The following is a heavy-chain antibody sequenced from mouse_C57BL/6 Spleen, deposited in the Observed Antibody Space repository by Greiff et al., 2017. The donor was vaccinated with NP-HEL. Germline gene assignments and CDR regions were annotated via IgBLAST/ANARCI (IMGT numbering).Heavy chain of an antibody. CDR3: ARQYYYGSSPACFAY. CDR2: IDPSDSYT. D-gene: IGHD1-1*01. CDR1: GYTFTSYW. J-gene: IGHJ3*01. Sequence: QVQLQQPGAELVMPGASVKLSCKASGYTFTSYWMHWVKQRPGQGLEWIGEIDPSDSYTNYNQKFKGKSTLTVDKSSSTAYMQLSSLTSEDSAVYYCARQYYYGSSPACFAYWGQGTLVTVSA. V-gene: IGHV1-69*01.